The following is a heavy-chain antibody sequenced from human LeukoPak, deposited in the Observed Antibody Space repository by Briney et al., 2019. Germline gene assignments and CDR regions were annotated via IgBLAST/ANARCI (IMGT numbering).Heavy chain of an antibody. CDR3: AREADIVSFDL. CDR2: NDPNSGGT. J-gene: IGHJ2*01. CDR1: GYTFTVNH. V-gene: IGHV1-2*02. Sequence: ASVKVSCKASGYTFTVNHVHWVRQAPGQGLEWMGWNDPNSGGTKYAQKFQDRVAITSDTSISTAYMELSGLRSDDTAVYFCAREADIVSFDLWGRGTLVTVSS. D-gene: IGHD3-16*02.